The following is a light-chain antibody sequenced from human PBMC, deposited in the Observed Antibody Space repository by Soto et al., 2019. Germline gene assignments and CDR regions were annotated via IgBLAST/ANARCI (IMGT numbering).Light chain of an antibody. J-gene: IGLJ1*01. CDR3: NSYTTSSSLYV. CDR1: SSDIGGYDH. V-gene: IGLV2-14*01. CDR2: DVS. Sequence: QSALTQPASVSGSPGQSITIPCTGTSSDIGGYDHVSWYQQHPGKAPKLMVYDVSNRPSGVSDRFSGSKSANTASLTISGLQAEDEADYYCNSYTTSSSLYVFGTGTQLTV.